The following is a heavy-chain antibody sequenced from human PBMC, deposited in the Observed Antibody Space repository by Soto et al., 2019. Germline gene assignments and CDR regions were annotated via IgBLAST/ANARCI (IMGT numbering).Heavy chain of an antibody. V-gene: IGHV1-8*01. CDR1: GDTFPSYE. Sequence: ASVEVSCKASGDTFPSYEINWVRQATGQGLEWMGWMNPNSGNTGYAQKFQGRVTMTRNSSISTAYMELSSLRSEDTAVYYCASPARNYDFWSGYSFDIWGQGTMVTVSS. J-gene: IGHJ3*02. D-gene: IGHD3-3*01. CDR3: ASPARNYDFWSGYSFDI. CDR2: MNPNSGNT.